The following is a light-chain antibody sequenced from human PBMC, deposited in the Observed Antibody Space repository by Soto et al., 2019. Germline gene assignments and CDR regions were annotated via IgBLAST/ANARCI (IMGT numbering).Light chain of an antibody. CDR2: EVF. CDR1: SNDIGAYNY. V-gene: IGLV2-8*01. J-gene: IGLJ1*01. Sequence: QSVLTQPPSASGSPGQSVTISCTGTSNDIGAYNYVSWYQQHPGKAPKLLIYEVFRRPSGVPDRFSGSRSGNTASLTVSGLQPEDEADYYCSSYAGRETGVFVTGTKVTVL. CDR3: SSYAGRETGV.